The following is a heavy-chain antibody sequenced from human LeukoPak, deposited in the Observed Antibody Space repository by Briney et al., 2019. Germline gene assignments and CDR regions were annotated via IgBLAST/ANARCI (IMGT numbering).Heavy chain of an antibody. CDR3: ARGGTYYYDSSGYYYFDY. CDR1: GFTFSSHE. V-gene: IGHV3-48*03. D-gene: IGHD3-22*01. Sequence: GGSLRLSCAASGFTFSSHEMNWVRQAPGKGLEWVSYISSSGSTIYYADSVKGRFTISRDNAKNSLYLQMNSLRAEDTAVYYCARGGTYYYDSSGYYYFDYWGQGTLVTVSS. CDR2: ISSSGSTI. J-gene: IGHJ4*02.